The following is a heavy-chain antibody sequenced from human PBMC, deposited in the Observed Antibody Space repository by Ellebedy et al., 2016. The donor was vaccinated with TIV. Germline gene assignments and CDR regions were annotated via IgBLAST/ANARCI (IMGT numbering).Heavy chain of an antibody. CDR3: VKAWGD. J-gene: IGHJ4*02. D-gene: IGHD3-16*01. Sequence: GESLNISCSASGFTFSSYAMHWVRQAPGKGLEYISAIVSNGDSTYYANSGKGRFIISRDNSKNTLYLQMSSLRLEDTAVYYCVKAWGDWGQGTLVTVSS. CDR2: IVSNGDST. V-gene: IGHV3-64D*06. CDR1: GFTFSSYA.